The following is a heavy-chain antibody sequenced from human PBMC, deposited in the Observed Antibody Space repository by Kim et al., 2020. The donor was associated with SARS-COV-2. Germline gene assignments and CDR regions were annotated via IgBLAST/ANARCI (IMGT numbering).Heavy chain of an antibody. V-gene: IGHV4-31*03. Sequence: SETLSLTCTVSGGSISSGGYYWSWIRQHPGKGLEWIGYIYYSGSTYYNPSLKSRVTISVDTSKNQFSLKLSSVTAADTAVYYCARQPLIQGHSPHYYYYYMDVWGKGTTVTVSS. CDR3: ARQPLIQGHSPHYYYYYMDV. CDR2: IYYSGST. J-gene: IGHJ6*03. D-gene: IGHD5-18*01. CDR1: GGSISSGGYY.